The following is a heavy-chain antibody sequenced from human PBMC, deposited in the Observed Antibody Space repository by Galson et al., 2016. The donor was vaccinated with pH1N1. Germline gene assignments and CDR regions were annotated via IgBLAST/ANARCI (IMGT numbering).Heavy chain of an antibody. J-gene: IGHJ4*02. CDR3: VKQIGGSGAY. D-gene: IGHD3-16*01. Sequence: SLRLSCAASRFTFNTFWMSLVRQAPGKGLGWVANINQDGRKKYYVDSVKGRFTISRDNAKNSVYLQMNSLRVEDAALYYCVKQIGGSGAYWGQGTLVTVSS. CDR1: RFTFNTFW. CDR2: INQDGRKK. V-gene: IGHV3-7*01.